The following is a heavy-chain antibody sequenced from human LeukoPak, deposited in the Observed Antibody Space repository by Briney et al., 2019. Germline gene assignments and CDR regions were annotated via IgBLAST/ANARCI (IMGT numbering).Heavy chain of an antibody. Sequence: SEPLSLTCTVSGGSISSHGYYWSWIRQHPGKGLEWIGYIYYSGSTYYNPSLKSRLTISVDTSQNQFSLKLSSVTAADTAVYYCARDAPLATALDVLDTWGQGTMVTVSS. CDR2: IYYSGST. D-gene: IGHD2-21*02. V-gene: IGHV4-31*03. CDR3: ARDAPLATALDVLDT. J-gene: IGHJ3*02. CDR1: GGSISSHGYY.